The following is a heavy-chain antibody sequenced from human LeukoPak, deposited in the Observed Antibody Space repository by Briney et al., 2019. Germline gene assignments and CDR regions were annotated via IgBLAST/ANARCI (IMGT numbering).Heavy chain of an antibody. CDR3: ARSQYSSSLHGMDV. J-gene: IGHJ6*02. D-gene: IGHD6-13*01. Sequence: SETLSLTCTVSGGSISSYYWSWIRQPAGKGLEWIGRIYTSGSTNYNPSLKSRVTMSVDTSKNQFSLKLSSVTAADTAVYYCARSQYSSSLHGMDVWGQGTTVTVSS. V-gene: IGHV4-4*07. CDR2: IYTSGST. CDR1: GGSISSYY.